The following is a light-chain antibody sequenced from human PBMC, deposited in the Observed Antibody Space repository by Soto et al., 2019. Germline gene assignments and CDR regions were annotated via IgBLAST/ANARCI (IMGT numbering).Light chain of an antibody. Sequence: EVVMTQSPATLSVSPGERATLSCWASQSVNTNLAWYQQKPGEAPRVLIYAASTRATDVPDRFSGSGSGTDFTLTISSLQSEDFGLYYCQEYNDWPRGTFGQGTKVEVK. CDR3: QEYNDWPRGT. J-gene: IGKJ1*01. V-gene: IGKV3-15*01. CDR2: AAS. CDR1: QSVNTN.